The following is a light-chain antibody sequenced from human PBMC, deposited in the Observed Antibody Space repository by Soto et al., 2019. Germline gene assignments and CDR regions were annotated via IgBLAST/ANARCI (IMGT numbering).Light chain of an antibody. V-gene: IGKV3-15*01. CDR3: RQYNNLSPLT. J-gene: IGKJ4*01. CDR1: QSVSRN. CDR2: GSY. Sequence: VVMTQSPATLSVSPGQSATLSCRAIQSVSRNLAWYQQKPGQAPRLLLYGSYFRATNVTDRFTGRGSGTEFTLTISGLQSDDSAIYYCRQYNNLSPLTFGEGTKVEIK.